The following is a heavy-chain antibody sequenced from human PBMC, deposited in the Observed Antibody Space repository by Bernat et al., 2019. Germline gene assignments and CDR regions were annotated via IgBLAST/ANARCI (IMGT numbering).Heavy chain of an antibody. Sequence: VQVVESGGGVVQPGRSLRLSCAASGFTFSSYGMHWVRQAPGKGLEWVAVISYDGSNKYYADSVKGRFTISRDNSKNTLYLQMNSLRAEDTAVYYCAKGSKQWPFDYWGQGTLVTVSS. CDR1: GFTFSSYG. CDR3: AKGSKQWPFDY. D-gene: IGHD6-19*01. CDR2: ISYDGSNK. V-gene: IGHV3-30*18. J-gene: IGHJ4*02.